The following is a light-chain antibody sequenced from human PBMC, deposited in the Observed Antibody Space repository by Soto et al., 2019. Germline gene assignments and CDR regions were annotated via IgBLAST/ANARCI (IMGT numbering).Light chain of an antibody. CDR2: WAS. J-gene: IGKJ4*01. V-gene: IGKV4-1*01. CDR1: RNILYSSNNKNY. CDR3: QQYYSAPLT. Sequence: DIVMTQSPDSLAVSLGERATINCKSSRNILYSSNNKNYLAWYQQKPGQPPKLLIYWASTRESGVSDRFSGSGSGTDFTLTISSLQAEDVAVYYCQQYYSAPLTFGGGTKVEIK.